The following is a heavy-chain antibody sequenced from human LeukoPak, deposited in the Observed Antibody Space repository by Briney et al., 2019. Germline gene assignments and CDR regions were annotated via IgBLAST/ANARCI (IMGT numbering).Heavy chain of an antibody. CDR3: ARSPRAAMVNRRPHYFDH. V-gene: IGHV4-59*01. J-gene: IGHJ4*02. D-gene: IGHD5-18*01. CDR1: GGSISSYY. Sequence: PSETLSLTCTVSGGSISSYYWSWIRQPPGKGLEWIGYIYYSGSTNYNPSPKSRVTISVDTSKNQFSLKLSSVTAADTAVYYCARSPRAAMVNRRPHYFDHWGQGTLVTVSS. CDR2: IYYSGST.